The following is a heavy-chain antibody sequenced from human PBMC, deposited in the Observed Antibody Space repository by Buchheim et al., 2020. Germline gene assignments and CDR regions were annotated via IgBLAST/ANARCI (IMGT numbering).Heavy chain of an antibody. CDR3: ARIWELRYFDWLSNYYFDY. J-gene: IGHJ4*02. CDR2: ISSSSSYT. D-gene: IGHD3-9*01. V-gene: IGHV3-11*06. Sequence: QVQLVEFGGGLVKPGGSLRLSYAASGFTFSDYYMSWIRQAPGKGLEWVSYISSSSSYTNYADSVKGRFTISRDNAKNSLYLQMNSLRAEDTAVYYCARIWELRYFDWLSNYYFDYWGQGTL. CDR1: GFTFSDYY.